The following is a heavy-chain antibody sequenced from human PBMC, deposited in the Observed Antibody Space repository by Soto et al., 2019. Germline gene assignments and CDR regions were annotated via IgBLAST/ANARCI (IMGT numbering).Heavy chain of an antibody. Sequence: PVGSLRLSCASSVFTFRTYSMNCVRHSPGKWLEWASYISTNTYIYYADSVKGRFTISRDNAKSSLYLQMNSLRVEDTAVYYCARDSITLLGGGMELWGQGTLVSVS. J-gene: IGHJ4*01. D-gene: IGHD3-3*01. CDR2: ISTNTYI. CDR1: VFTFRTYS. CDR3: ARDSITLLGGGMEL. V-gene: IGHV3-21*01.